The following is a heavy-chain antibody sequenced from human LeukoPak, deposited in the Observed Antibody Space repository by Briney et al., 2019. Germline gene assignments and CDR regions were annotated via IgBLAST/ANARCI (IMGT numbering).Heavy chain of an antibody. V-gene: IGHV3-23*01. D-gene: IGHD5-18*01. CDR1: GFTFSSYA. CDR2: ISGSGGST. Sequence: GGSLRLSCAASGFTFSSYAMSWVRQAPGKGLEWVSAISGSGGSTYYADSVKGRFTISRDNSKNTLYLQMNSLRAEDTAVYYCARDRRDTAMVRYFDYWGQGTLVTVSS. J-gene: IGHJ4*02. CDR3: ARDRRDTAMVRYFDY.